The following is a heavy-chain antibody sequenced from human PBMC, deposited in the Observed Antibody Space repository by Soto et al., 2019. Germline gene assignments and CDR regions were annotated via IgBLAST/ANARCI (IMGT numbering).Heavy chain of an antibody. CDR3: TATPRGVWYVP. Sequence: PSETLSLTCTVSGESISNPHYHWSWLRQTPGKGLEWIGYISYTGSTFYISSLESRVTMSVDTSKNDFSLRFTSVTAADTAVYYCTATPRGVWYVPWGQGTLVTVSS. D-gene: IGHD1-1*01. V-gene: IGHV4-30-4*08. J-gene: IGHJ5*02. CDR1: GESISNPHYH. CDR2: ISYTGST.